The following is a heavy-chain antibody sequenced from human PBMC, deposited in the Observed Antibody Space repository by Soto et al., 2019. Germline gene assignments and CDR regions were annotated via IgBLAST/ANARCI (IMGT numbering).Heavy chain of an antibody. CDR2: INPSGGST. CDR1: GYTFTSYY. J-gene: IGHJ4*02. D-gene: IGHD2-21*02. V-gene: IGHV1-46*01. Sequence: ASVKVSCKASGYTFTSYYMHWVRRAPGQGLEWMGIINPSGGSTSYAQKFQGRVTMTRDTSTSTVYMELSSLRSEDTAVYYCARDAHIVVVTAIRALGYWGQGTLVTVPS. CDR3: ARDAHIVVVTAIRALGY.